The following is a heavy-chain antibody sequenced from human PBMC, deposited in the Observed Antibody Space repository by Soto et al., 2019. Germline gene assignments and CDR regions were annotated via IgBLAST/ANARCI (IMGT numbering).Heavy chain of an antibody. D-gene: IGHD6-13*01. CDR2: IYHSGST. CDR3: ARHRDPGYSSSWFNS. Sequence: SETLSLTCAVSGSSISSSNWWSWVRQPPGKGLEWIGEIYHSGSTNYNPSLKSRVTISVDKSKNQFSLKLTSVTAADTAVYYCARHRDPGYSSSWFNSWGQGSLVTVSS. V-gene: IGHV4-4*02. J-gene: IGHJ5*01. CDR1: GSSISSSNW.